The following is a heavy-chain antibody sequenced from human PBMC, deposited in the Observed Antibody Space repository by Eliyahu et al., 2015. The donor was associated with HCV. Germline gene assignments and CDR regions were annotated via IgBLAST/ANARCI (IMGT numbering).Heavy chain of an antibody. CDR1: GFTFSTYA. V-gene: IGHV3-23*01. CDR2: ISSSGGTT. CDR3: ATVRLLYYFDF. J-gene: IGHJ4*02. Sequence: EVQLLESGGALVRPGGSLRLSCAASGFTFSTYAMGWVRQAPGKGLEWVSAISSSGGTTYYGDSVKGRFTISRDSSKNTLYLQMNSLGAEDTAVYYCATVRLLYYFDFWGQGTLVTVSS. D-gene: IGHD2-15*01.